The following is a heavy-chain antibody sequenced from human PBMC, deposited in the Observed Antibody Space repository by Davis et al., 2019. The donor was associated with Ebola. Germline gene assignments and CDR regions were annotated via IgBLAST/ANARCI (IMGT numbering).Heavy chain of an antibody. CDR3: AKDPTYYYDSSGYYY. Sequence: GESLKISCAASGFTFSSYAMHWVRQAPGKGLEWVAVISYDGSNKYYADSVKGRFTISRDNSKNTLYLQMNSLRAEDTAVYYCAKDPTYYYDSSGYYYWGQGTLVTVSS. CDR2: ISYDGSNK. D-gene: IGHD3-22*01. CDR1: GFTFSSYA. V-gene: IGHV3-30*04. J-gene: IGHJ4*02.